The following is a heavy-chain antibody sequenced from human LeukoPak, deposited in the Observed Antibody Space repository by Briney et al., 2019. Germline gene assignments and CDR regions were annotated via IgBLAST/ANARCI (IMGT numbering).Heavy chain of an antibody. CDR2: IRHDASHT. CDR1: GFSFSTYA. J-gene: IGHJ4*02. D-gene: IGHD3-10*01. Sequence: GRSLRLSCAASGFSFSTYAMHWVRQAPGKGLEWVALIRHDASHTFYTDSVKGRFTISRDNSKNTVYLQMNSLGGEDTAVYYCAREILGSGSYPDYWGQGTLVTVSS. V-gene: IGHV3-33*01. CDR3: AREILGSGSYPDY.